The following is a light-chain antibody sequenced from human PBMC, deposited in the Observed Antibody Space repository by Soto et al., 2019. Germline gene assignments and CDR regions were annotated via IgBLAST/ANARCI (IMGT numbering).Light chain of an antibody. CDR3: QQYNDWPPL. J-gene: IGKJ2*01. CDR2: GAS. CDR1: QSVSSN. Sequence: IWMTQSPATLSVSPGERATLSCRASQSVSSNLAWYQQKPGQAPRLLIYGASTRATAIPARFSGSGSGTEFTLTISSLQSEDFAVYYCQQYNDWPPLFGQGTQVEIK. V-gene: IGKV3-15*01.